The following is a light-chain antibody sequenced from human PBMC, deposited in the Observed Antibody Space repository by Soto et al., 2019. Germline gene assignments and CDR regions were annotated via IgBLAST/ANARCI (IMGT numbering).Light chain of an antibody. J-gene: IGLJ1*01. CDR3: SSYTTSSTLLNV. CDR2: EVS. CDR1: SSDVGGYNS. Sequence: QSALTQPASVSGSPGQSITISCTGTSSDVGGYNSVSWYQQHSGKAPKLMIYEVSNRPSGVSNRFSGSKSGNTASLTIAGLQAEDEADYYCSSYTTSSTLLNVFGTGTKLTVL. V-gene: IGLV2-14*01.